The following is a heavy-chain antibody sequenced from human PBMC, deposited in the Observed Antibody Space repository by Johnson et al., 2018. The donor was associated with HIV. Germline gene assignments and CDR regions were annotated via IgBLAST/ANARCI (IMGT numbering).Heavy chain of an antibody. J-gene: IGHJ3*02. CDR3: ARDPYGSGPYVALDS. V-gene: IGHV3-30*04. CDR2: ISYDGGNK. CDR1: GFTFSSYA. D-gene: IGHD3-10*01. Sequence: VQLVESGGGVVQPGRSLRLSCAASGFTFSSYAMHWVRQAPGKGLEWVAVISYDGGNKYYADSVKGRFTISRDNSKNTRYLKMNSLRAEDTAVYYCARDPYGSGPYVALDSWGQGTMVTVSS.